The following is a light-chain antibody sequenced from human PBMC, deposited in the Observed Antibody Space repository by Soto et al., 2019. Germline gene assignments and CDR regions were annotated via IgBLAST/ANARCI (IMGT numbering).Light chain of an antibody. V-gene: IGKV1-5*03. J-gene: IGKJ1*01. CDR1: QSISSW. CDR2: KAS. Sequence: DIQMTQSPSTLSASVGDSVTIPCRASQSISSWLAWYQQKPGKAPKLLIYKASSLESGVPSRFSGSGSGTEFTLTFSSLQPDDFATYYCQQYNSFSSWTVGQGNKVEIK. CDR3: QQYNSFSSWT.